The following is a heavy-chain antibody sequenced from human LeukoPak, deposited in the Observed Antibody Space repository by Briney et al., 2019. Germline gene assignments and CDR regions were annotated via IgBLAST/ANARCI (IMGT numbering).Heavy chain of an antibody. CDR3: TRVTSWRTGFDY. J-gene: IGHJ4*02. D-gene: IGHD1-1*01. V-gene: IGHV3-9*01. CDR2: ITWNSDDM. CDR1: GFSFEAYG. Sequence: HAGGSLRLSCAASGFSFEAYGMYWVRQAPGKGLEWVSGITWNSDDMAYADSVKGRFTISRDNAKNCLYLQMNSLTVEDTALYYCTRVTSWRTGFDYWGQGTLVTFAS.